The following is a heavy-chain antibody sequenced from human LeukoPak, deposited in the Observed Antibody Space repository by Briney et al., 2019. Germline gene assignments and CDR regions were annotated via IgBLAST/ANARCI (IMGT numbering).Heavy chain of an antibody. CDR1: GGSISSYY. V-gene: IGHV4-59*12. CDR3: AREDDFWSGYYTT. CDR2: IYYSGST. Sequence: SETLSLTCTVSGGSISSYYWSWIRQPPGKGLEWTGYIYYSGSTNYNPSLKSRVTMSVDTSKNQFSLKLSSVTAADTAVYYCAREDDFWSGYYTTWGQGTLVTVSS. D-gene: IGHD3-3*01. J-gene: IGHJ5*02.